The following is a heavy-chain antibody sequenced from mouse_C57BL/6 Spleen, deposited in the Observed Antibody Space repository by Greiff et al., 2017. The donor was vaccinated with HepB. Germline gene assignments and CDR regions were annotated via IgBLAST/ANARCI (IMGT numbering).Heavy chain of an antibody. V-gene: IGHV5-16*01. Sequence: EVMLVESEGGLVQPGSSMKLSCTASGFTFGDYYMAWVRQVPEKGLEWVANINYDGSSTYYLDSLKSRFIISRDNAKNILYLQMSSLKSEDTATYYCARGGNDYDEGAMDYWGQGTSVTVSS. CDR3: ARGGNDYDEGAMDY. J-gene: IGHJ4*01. D-gene: IGHD2-4*01. CDR1: GFTFGDYY. CDR2: INYDGSST.